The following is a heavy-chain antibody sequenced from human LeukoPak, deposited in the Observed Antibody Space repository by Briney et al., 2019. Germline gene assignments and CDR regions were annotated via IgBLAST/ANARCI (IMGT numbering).Heavy chain of an antibody. J-gene: IGHJ4*02. Sequence: SETLSLTCTVSGGSVGSTTYYWGWIRQPPGKGLEWIGHIDYRGTTYYNPSLNSRVTISADTSKNQFSLKLSSVTAADTAVYYCARHGGYDYVWGSYRLDYWGQGTLVTVSS. D-gene: IGHD3-16*02. CDR2: IDYRGTT. V-gene: IGHV4-39*01. CDR1: GGSVGSTTYY. CDR3: ARHGGYDYVWGSYRLDY.